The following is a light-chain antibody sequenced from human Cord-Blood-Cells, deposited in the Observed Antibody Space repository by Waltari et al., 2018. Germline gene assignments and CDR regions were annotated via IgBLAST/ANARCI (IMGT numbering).Light chain of an antibody. J-gene: IGLJ3*02. CDR2: DVS. Sequence: QSALTQPASVSGSPGQSITLSCPGTSSDVGGYNYVSWYQQHPGKAPKLMIYDVSNRPSGVSNRFSGPKSGNTASLTISGHQAEDEADYYCSSYTSSSTLVFGGGTKLTVL. V-gene: IGLV2-14*01. CDR3: SSYTSSSTLV. CDR1: SSDVGGYNY.